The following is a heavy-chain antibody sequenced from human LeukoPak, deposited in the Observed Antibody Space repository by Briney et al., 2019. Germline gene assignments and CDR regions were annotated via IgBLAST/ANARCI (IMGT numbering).Heavy chain of an antibody. CDR2: IFHSGST. CDR3: AKSGTAGDWEY. V-gene: IGHV4-38-2*02. Sequence: PSETLSLTCTVSGYSINSGYYWGWIRQPPGKGLEWIGSIFHSGSTYYNPSLKSRVTISVDTSKNQFSLKLNSVPAADTAVYYCAKSGTAGDWEYWGQGTLVTVSS. CDR1: GYSINSGYY. J-gene: IGHJ4*02. D-gene: IGHD2-21*02.